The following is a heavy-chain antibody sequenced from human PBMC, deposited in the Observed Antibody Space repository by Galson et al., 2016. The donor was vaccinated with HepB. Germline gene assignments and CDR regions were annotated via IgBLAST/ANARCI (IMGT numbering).Heavy chain of an antibody. CDR1: GFTVSNNY. V-gene: IGHV3-53*01. Sequence: FLRLSCAVSGFTVSNNYMSWVRQPPGKGLEWVSLIYSVGSTHYADSVKGRFTISRDSSKNTLYLQMNSLRAEDTAVYYCARDGIIGTTGDYWGQGTLVTVSS. D-gene: IGHD1-7*01. CDR3: ARDGIIGTTGDY. J-gene: IGHJ4*02. CDR2: IYSVGST.